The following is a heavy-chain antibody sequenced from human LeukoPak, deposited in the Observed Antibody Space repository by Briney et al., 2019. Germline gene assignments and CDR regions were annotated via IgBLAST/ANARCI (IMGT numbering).Heavy chain of an antibody. J-gene: IGHJ4*02. CDR1: GGSFSGYY. CDR3: ARGRLRYFDWSPPYDY. V-gene: IGHV4-34*01. Sequence: SETLSLTCAVYGGSFSGYYWSWIRQPPGKGLEWIGEINHSGSTYYNPSLKSRVTISVDTSKNQFSLKLSSVTAADTAVYYCARGRLRYFDWSPPYDYWGQGTLVTVSS. CDR2: INHSGST. D-gene: IGHD3-9*01.